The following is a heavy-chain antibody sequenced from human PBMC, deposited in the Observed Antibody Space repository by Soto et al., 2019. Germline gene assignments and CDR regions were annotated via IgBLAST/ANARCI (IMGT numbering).Heavy chain of an antibody. CDR2: IYYSGIT. V-gene: IGHV4-59*01. CDR1: GGSISSYY. J-gene: IGHJ3*02. CDR3: ARTGYYDSSGYDAFDI. D-gene: IGHD3-22*01. Sequence: SETLSLTCTVSGGSISSYYWSWIRQPPGKGLEWIGYIYYSGITNYNPSLKSRVTISVDTSKNQFSLKLSSVTAADTAVYYCARTGYYDSSGYDAFDIWGQGPRVTVXS.